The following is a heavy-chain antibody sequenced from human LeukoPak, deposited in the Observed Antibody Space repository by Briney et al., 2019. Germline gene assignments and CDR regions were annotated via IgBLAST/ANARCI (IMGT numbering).Heavy chain of an antibody. Sequence: SETLSLTCAVYGGSFSGYYWSWIRQPPGKGLEWIGEINHSGSTNYNPSLKSRVTISVDTSKNQFSLKLSSVAAADTAVYYCARAGYYYYYMDVWGKGTTVTVSS. CDR3: ARAGYYYYYMDV. V-gene: IGHV4-34*01. CDR2: INHSGST. J-gene: IGHJ6*03. CDR1: GGSFSGYY.